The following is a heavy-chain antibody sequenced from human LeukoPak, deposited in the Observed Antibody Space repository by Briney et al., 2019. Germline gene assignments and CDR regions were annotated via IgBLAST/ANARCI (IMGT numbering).Heavy chain of an antibody. Sequence: GRSLRLSCAASGFTFTSYDMHWVRHAPGKGLEWVAVISYDGSKTYYVDSVKGRFTISRDNSKNTLYLQVNSLRAEDTAMYYCAKDLTGKTWAAAAWGQGTLVTVSS. CDR1: GFTFTSYD. CDR3: AKDLTGKTWAAAA. CDR2: ISYDGSKT. V-gene: IGHV3-30*18. D-gene: IGHD1-20*01. J-gene: IGHJ5*02.